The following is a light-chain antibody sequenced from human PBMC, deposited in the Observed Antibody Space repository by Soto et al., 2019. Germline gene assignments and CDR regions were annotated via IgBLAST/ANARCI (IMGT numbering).Light chain of an antibody. CDR3: QQSYKTPHT. Sequence: DIQMTQSPSTLSASVGDRVTITCRASQSILTWLAWYQQKPGKAPKLLIYDASNLQSGVPSRFSGSVSGTEFTLTISSLQPDDFATYYCQQSYKTPHTFGQGTKLETK. V-gene: IGKV1-5*01. J-gene: IGKJ2*01. CDR1: QSILTW. CDR2: DAS.